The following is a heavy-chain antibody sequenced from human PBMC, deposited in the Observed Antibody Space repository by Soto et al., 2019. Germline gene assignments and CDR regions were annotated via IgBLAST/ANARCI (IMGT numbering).Heavy chain of an antibody. CDR3: AREYGADAFDI. D-gene: IGHD3-10*01. J-gene: IGHJ3*02. Sequence: QVQLVESGGGVVQPGRSLRLSCAASGFTFSSYAMHWVRQAPGKGLEWVAVISYAGSNKYYADSVKGRFTISRDNSKNTLYLQMNSLRAEDTAVYYCAREYGADAFDIWCQGTMVTVSS. CDR1: GFTFSSYA. CDR2: ISYAGSNK. V-gene: IGHV3-30-3*01.